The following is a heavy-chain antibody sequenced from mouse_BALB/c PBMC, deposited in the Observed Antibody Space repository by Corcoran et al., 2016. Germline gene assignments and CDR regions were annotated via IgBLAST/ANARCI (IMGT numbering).Heavy chain of an antibody. J-gene: IGHJ1*01. CDR2: INPNNGGT. CDR3: ASCICLLPSYWYFDV. D-gene: IGHD2-1*01. Sequence: EVQLQQSGPELVKPGASVKISCKTSGYTLTEYTMHWVKQSHGKSLEWIGGINPNNGGTSDNQKFKGKATLTVVKSSSTAYMELRSLTSKDSAVYYSASCICLLPSYWYFDVWGAGTTVTVSS. V-gene: IGHV1-18*01. CDR1: GYTLTEYT.